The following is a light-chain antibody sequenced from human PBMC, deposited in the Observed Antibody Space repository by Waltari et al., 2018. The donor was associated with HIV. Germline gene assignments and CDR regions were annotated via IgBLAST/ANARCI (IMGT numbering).Light chain of an antibody. V-gene: IGLV2-23*02. CDR1: SSDVGAYTL. Sequence: QSALTQPASVSGSPGQSITISCTGTSSDVGAYTLVSWYQQHPSTAPKLMIFEVTKRPSGGSDRFSGSRSGNTASLTISGLQAEDEGDYHCCSYTGTGIVFGGGTKLTVL. J-gene: IGLJ2*01. CDR2: EVT. CDR3: CSYTGTGIV.